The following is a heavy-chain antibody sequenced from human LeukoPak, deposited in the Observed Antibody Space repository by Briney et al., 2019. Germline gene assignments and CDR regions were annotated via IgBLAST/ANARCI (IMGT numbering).Heavy chain of an antibody. D-gene: IGHD5-24*01. CDR1: GVTFSSYG. J-gene: IGHJ4*02. Sequence: TGGSLRLSCAASGVTFSSYGMHWVRHAPGKGLEGVAAISYDGRNTESVDAAKGRFTISRDNSKNTLSLRMNSLRAEDTAVYFCAKDRGYNHGFECWGEGTLVTVSS. CDR3: AKDRGYNHGFEC. CDR2: ISYDGRNT. V-gene: IGHV3-30*18.